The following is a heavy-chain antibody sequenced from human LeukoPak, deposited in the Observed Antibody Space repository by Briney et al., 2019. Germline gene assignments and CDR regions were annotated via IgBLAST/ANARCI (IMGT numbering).Heavy chain of an antibody. J-gene: IGHJ4*02. V-gene: IGHV3-21*01. Sequence: GGSLRLSCVASGFTFSSYSMNWVRQAPGKGLEWVSSISRSSSYIYYADSVKGRFTISRDNAKNSLYLQMNSLRAEDTAVYYCATSHGGQGYFFDYWGQGTLVTVSS. D-gene: IGHD3-10*01. CDR2: ISRSSSYI. CDR3: ATSHGGQGYFFDY. CDR1: GFTFSSYS.